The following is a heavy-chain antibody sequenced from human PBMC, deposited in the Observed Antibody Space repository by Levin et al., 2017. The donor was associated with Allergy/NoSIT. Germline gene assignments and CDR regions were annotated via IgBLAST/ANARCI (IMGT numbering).Heavy chain of an antibody. J-gene: IGHJ5*02. CDR1: GGSISPYY. CDR2: IYYSGNP. CDR3: GRHAGYCSGGSCGTDWFDP. V-gene: IGHV4-59*08. Sequence: ASETLSLTCTVSGGSISPYYWSWIRQPPGKGLEWIGYIYYSGNPNYNPSLKSRVTISVDTSKNQFSLNLRSVTAADTAVYYCGRHAGYCSGGSCGTDWFDPWGQGTLVTVSS. D-gene: IGHD2-15*01.